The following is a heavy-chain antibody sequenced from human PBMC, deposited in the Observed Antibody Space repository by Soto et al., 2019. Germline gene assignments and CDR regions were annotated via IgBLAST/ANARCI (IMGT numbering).Heavy chain of an antibody. D-gene: IGHD5-18*01. J-gene: IGHJ4*01. Sequence: GSLRLSCEAPGFTISGCSMNWVRQAPGKGLEWLAYITIRTGNTVYADSVRGRFTISADNAENSVFLQMNSLRDEDTAVYFCVRDRDIYRDMVHADLWGQGTLVTVSS. CDR1: GFTISGCS. CDR3: VRDRDIYRDMVHADL. CDR2: ITIRTGNT. V-gene: IGHV3-48*02.